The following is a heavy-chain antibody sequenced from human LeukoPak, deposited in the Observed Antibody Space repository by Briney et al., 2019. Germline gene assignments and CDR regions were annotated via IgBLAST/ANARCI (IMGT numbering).Heavy chain of an antibody. CDR3: ARDPRWGGAFDI. D-gene: IGHD3-16*01. V-gene: IGHV3-7*01. J-gene: IGHJ3*02. CDR1: GFTFSDYY. CDR2: IKQDESEK. Sequence: GGSLRLSCAVSGFTFSDYYMSWVRQAPGKGLEWVASIKQDESEKYYVDSVKGRFTISRDNSKNTLYLQMNSLRAEDTAVYYCARDPRWGGAFDICGQGTMVTVSS.